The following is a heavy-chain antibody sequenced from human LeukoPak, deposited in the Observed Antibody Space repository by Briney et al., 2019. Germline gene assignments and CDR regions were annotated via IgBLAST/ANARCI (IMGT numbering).Heavy chain of an antibody. CDR2: INPDTGAT. CDR1: GYTFTGYY. D-gene: IGHD2-15*01. J-gene: IGHJ6*02. CDR3: TRDHCSYINCYEDYYYGMDV. V-gene: IGHV1-2*02. Sequence: ASVNVSCKASGYTFTGYYMHWVRQAPGQGVGRMGWINPDTGATDIAQKFQGRVAMTRDTSISAAYMELSRLRSDDTAVYFCTRDHCSYINCYEDYYYGMDVWGQGTTVTVSS.